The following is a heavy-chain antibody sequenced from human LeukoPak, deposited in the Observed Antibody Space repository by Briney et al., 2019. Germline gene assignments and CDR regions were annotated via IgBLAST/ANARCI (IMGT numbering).Heavy chain of an antibody. J-gene: IGHJ4*02. V-gene: IGHV1-2*02. CDR1: GYTFTGYY. CDR3: ARGPAFWELLFDY. D-gene: IGHD1-26*01. CDR2: INPNSGGT. Sequence: ASVKVSCKASGYTFTGYYMHWVRQAPGQGLEWMGWINPNSGGTNYAQKFQGRVTMTRDTSISTAYMELSRLRPDDTAVYYCARGPAFWELLFDYWGQGTLVTVSS.